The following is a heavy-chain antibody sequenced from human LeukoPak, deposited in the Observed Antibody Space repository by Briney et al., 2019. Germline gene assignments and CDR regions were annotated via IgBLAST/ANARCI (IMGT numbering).Heavy chain of an antibody. D-gene: IGHD6-19*01. V-gene: IGHV3-23*01. CDR1: GFTFSDHY. CDR2: ISGSGGST. CDR3: AKDRIVRSGWNDPAPEYFQH. J-gene: IGHJ1*01. Sequence: PGGSLRLSCAASGFTFSDHYMDWVRQAPGKGLEWVSAISGSGGSTYYADSVKGRFTISRDNSKNTLYLQMNSLRAEDTAVYYCAKDRIVRSGWNDPAPEYFQHWGQGTLVTVSS.